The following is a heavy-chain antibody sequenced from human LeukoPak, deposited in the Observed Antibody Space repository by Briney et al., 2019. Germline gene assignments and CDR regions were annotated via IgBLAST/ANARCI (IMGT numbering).Heavy chain of an antibody. D-gene: IGHD3-10*01. CDR1: GFTFSSYA. CDR2: ISGSGGST. J-gene: IGHJ6*02. Sequence: GGSLRLSCAASGFTFSSYAMSWVRQAPGKGLEWVSAISGSGGSTYYADSVKGRFTISRDNSKNTLYLQMNSLRAEDTAVYYCAKDSGSGSYAFYYGMDVWGQGTTVTVSS. V-gene: IGHV3-23*01. CDR3: AKDSGSGSYAFYYGMDV.